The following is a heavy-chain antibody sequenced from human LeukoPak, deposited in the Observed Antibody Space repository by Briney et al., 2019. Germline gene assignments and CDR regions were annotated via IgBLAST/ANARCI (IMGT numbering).Heavy chain of an antibody. Sequence: SETLSLTCAVYGGSFSGYYWSWIRQPPGKGLEWIGEINHTGSTNYNPSLKSRVTISVDTSKNQFSLKLSSVTAADTAVYYCARRDTSGYYFYWGQGTLVTVSS. CDR1: GGSFSGYY. V-gene: IGHV4-34*01. J-gene: IGHJ4*02. CDR3: ARRDTSGYYFY. CDR2: INHTGST. D-gene: IGHD3-22*01.